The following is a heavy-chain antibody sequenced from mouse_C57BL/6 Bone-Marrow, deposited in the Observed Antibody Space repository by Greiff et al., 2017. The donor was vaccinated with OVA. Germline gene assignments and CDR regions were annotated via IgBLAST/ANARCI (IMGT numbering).Heavy chain of an antibody. Sequence: EVHLVESGGGLVKPGGSLKLSCAASGFTFSDYGMHWVRQAPEKGLEWVAYISSGSSTIYYADTVKGRFPISRDNAKNTLFLQMTSLRSKDTAMYYCARRLLPSYWYFDVWGTGTTVTVSS. D-gene: IGHD1-1*01. CDR2: ISSGSSTI. J-gene: IGHJ1*03. V-gene: IGHV5-17*01. CDR3: ARRLLPSYWYFDV. CDR1: GFTFSDYG.